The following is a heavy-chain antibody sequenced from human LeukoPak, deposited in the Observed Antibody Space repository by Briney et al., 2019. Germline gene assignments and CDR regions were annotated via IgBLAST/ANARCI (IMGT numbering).Heavy chain of an antibody. D-gene: IGHD3-10*01. V-gene: IGHV3-9*01. J-gene: IGHJ4*02. CDR1: GFTFSSYA. CDR2: ISWNSGSI. CDR3: AKDAELVGSGSYGYFDY. Sequence: GGSLRLSCAASGFTFSSYAMRWVRQAPGKGLEWVSGISWNSGSIGYADSVKGRFTISRDNAKNSLYLQMNSLRAEDTALYYCAKDAELVGSGSYGYFDYWGQGTLVTVSS.